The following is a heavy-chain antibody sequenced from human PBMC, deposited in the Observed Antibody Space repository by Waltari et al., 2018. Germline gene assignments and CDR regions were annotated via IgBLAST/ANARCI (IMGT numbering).Heavy chain of an antibody. D-gene: IGHD4-17*01. CDR1: GGSIRSHY. Sequence: QVQLQESGPGLVKPSETLSPTCIVSGGSIRSHYWSWIRQAPGTGLEWGAVISYDGSNKDYADTVKGRFTISRDNTKNTLYLQMNSLRAEDTAAYYCARAPTVTTWTDYWGQGTLVTVSS. CDR2: ISYDGSNK. V-gene: IGHV3-30-3*01. CDR3: ARAPTVTTWTDY. J-gene: IGHJ4*02.